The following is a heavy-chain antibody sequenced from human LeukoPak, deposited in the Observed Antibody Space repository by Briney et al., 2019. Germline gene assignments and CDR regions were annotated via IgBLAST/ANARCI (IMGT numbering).Heavy chain of an antibody. CDR2: FDPEDGET. CDR3: ATRVKFGEPFDY. D-gene: IGHD3-10*01. V-gene: IGHV1-24*01. J-gene: IGHJ4*02. CDR1: GYTLTELS. Sequence: ASVKVSCKVSGYTLTELSMHWVRQAPGKGLEWMGGFDPEDGETIYAQKFQGRVTMTEDTSTDTAYMELSGLRSEDTAVYYCATRVKFGEPFDYWGQGTLVTVSS.